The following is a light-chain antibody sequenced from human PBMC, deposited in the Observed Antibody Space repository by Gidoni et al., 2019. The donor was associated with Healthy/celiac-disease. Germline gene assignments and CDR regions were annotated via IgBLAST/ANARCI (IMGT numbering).Light chain of an antibody. V-gene: IGLV1-40*01. Sequence: QSVLTQPPSVSGAPGQRVTISCTGSSSNIGAGYDVHWYQQLPGTAPKLLIYGNSNRPSGVPDRFSGSKSGTSASLAITGLQAEDGADYYCQSYDSSLSGVGFGGGTKLTVL. J-gene: IGLJ2*01. CDR3: QSYDSSLSGVG. CDR1: SSNIGAGYD. CDR2: GNS.